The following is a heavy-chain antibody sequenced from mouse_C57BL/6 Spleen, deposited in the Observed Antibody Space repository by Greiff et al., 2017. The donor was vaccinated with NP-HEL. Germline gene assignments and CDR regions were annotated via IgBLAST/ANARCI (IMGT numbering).Heavy chain of an antibody. J-gene: IGHJ3*01. V-gene: IGHV5-17*01. Sequence: DVHLVESGGGLVKPGGSLKLSCAASGFTFSDYGMHWVRQAPEKGLEWVAYISSGSSTIYYADTVKGRFTISRDNAKNTLFLQMTSLRSEDTAMYYCATGYWGKFAYWGQGTLVTVSA. CDR1: GFTFSDYG. CDR2: ISSGSSTI. CDR3: ATGYWGKFAY. D-gene: IGHD2-3*01.